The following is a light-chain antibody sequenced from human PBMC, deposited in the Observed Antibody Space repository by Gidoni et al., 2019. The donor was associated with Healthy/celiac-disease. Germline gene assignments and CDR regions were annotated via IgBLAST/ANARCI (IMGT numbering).Light chain of an antibody. CDR1: SSNIGSNT. CDR2: SNN. J-gene: IGLJ2*01. CDR3: AAWDDSLNAL. V-gene: IGLV1-44*01. Sequence: QSVLTQPPSPSGTPGQRVTISCSGSSSNIGSNTVNWYQQLPGTAPKLLIYSNNQRPSGVPDRFSGSKSGTSASLAISGLQSEDEADYYCAAWDDSLNALFGGGTKLTVL.